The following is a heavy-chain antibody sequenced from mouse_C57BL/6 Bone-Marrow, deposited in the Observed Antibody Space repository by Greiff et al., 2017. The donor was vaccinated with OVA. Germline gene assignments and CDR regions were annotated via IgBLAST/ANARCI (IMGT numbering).Heavy chain of an antibody. V-gene: IGHV1-54*01. CDR2: INPGSGGT. J-gene: IGHJ2*01. CDR3: ARSQNDYGRDY. CDR1: GYAFTNYL. D-gene: IGHD1-1*01. Sequence: QVQLQQSGAELVRPGTSVKVSCKASGYAFTNYLIEWVKQRPGQGLEWIGVINPGSGGTNYNEKFKGKATLTADKSSSTAYMQLSSLTSEDSAVYFCARSQNDYGRDYWGQGTTLTVSS.